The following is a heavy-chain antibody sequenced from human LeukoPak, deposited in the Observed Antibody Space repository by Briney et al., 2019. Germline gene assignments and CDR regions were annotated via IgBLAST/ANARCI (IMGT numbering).Heavy chain of an antibody. D-gene: IGHD3-3*01. CDR1: GGSFSGYY. CDR3: AGGFDRVWSGYSTFDP. J-gene: IGHJ5*02. V-gene: IGHV4-34*01. Sequence: SETLSLTCAVYGGSFSGYYWSWIRQPPGKGLEWIGEINHSGSTNYNPSLKSRVTISVDTSKNQFSLKLSSVTAADTAVYYCAGGFDRVWSGYSTFDPWGQGTLVTVSS. CDR2: INHSGST.